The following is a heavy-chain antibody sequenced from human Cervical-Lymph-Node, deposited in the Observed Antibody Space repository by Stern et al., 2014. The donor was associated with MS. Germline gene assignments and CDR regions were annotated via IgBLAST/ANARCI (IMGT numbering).Heavy chain of an antibody. CDR2: ISYDGSHR. V-gene: IGHV3-30*03. D-gene: IGHD5-18*01. CDR1: GFTFSTYG. J-gene: IGHJ4*02. Sequence: DQLVESGGGVVQPGRSLRLSCATSGFTFSTYGMNWVRQAPGQGLEWVAVISYDGSHRYYVDSVKGRFTISRDNSKNTLYLQMNSLRPEDTAVYYCVLVDTVMDRAFDFWGQGTLVTVSS. CDR3: VLVDTVMDRAFDF.